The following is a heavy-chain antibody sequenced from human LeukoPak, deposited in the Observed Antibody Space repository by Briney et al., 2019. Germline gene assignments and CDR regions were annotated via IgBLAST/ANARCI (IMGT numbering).Heavy chain of an antibody. CDR2: INTDGKTT. J-gene: IGHJ6*02. D-gene: IGHD2-15*01. CDR3: VKDLGSAITSALALDV. V-gene: IGHV3-74*01. Sequence: GGSLRLSCAASGFTFSSSWMHWVRQAPGKGLVWVSRINTDGKTTTYADSVKGRFTISRDNRKNLLHLQMNSLRPDDSAVYYCVKDLGSAITSALALDVWGQGITVTVSS. CDR1: GFTFSSSW.